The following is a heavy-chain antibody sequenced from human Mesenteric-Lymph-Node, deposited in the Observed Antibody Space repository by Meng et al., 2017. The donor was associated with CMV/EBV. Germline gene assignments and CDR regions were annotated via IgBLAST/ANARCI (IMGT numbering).Heavy chain of an antibody. D-gene: IGHD3-10*01. Sequence: SVKVSCKASGGTFTNYAINWVRQAPGQGLEWMGGIIPILDIADYAQKFQDRVTIAADKSTSTAYMELSSLRASDTAIYYCAAQRGLGNDAYDIWGQGTMVTVSS. CDR2: IIPILDIA. J-gene: IGHJ3*02. V-gene: IGHV1-69*10. CDR1: GGTFTNYA. CDR3: AAQRGLGNDAYDI.